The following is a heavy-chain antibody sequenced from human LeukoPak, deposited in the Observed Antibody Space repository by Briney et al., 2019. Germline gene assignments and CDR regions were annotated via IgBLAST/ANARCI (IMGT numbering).Heavy chain of an antibody. CDR1: GFTFSSYE. J-gene: IGHJ4*02. D-gene: IGHD3-22*01. Sequence: GGSLRLSCAASGFTFSSYEMNWVRQAPGKGLEWVSYISSSGSTIYYADSVKGRFTISRDNAKNSLYLQMNSLRAEDTAVYYCARDESGDSSGYDYWGQGTLVTVSS. CDR2: ISSSGSTI. CDR3: ARDESGDSSGYDY. V-gene: IGHV3-48*03.